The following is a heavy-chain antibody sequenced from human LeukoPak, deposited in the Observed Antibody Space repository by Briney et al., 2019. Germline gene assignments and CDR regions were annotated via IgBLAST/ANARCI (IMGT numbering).Heavy chain of an antibody. CDR3: ARDLTGMTSN. V-gene: IGHV3-7*01. CDR2: IKQDGSEK. Sequence: GGSLRLSCVASGFTFNNYWMSWVRQAPGKGLECVANIKQDGSEKYYADSVKGRFTISRDNSKNSLYLEMNSLRAEDTAVYYCARDLTGMTSNWGQGTLVTVSS. CDR1: GFTFNNYW. D-gene: IGHD6-13*01. J-gene: IGHJ4*02.